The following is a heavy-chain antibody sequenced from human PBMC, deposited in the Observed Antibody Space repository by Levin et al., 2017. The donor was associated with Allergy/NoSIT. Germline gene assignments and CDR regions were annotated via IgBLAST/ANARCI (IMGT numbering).Heavy chain of an antibody. Sequence: PGGSLRLSCTVSGGSIGSSSYYWGWIRQPPGKGLEWIGSMYYSGSTYYKPSLKSRLTISVDTSKNQFSLKLTSVTAADTAVYYCARRFAASSNWDFDYWGQGTLVTVSS. D-gene: IGHD4-11*01. CDR1: GGSIGSSSYY. V-gene: IGHV4-39*01. CDR3: ARRFAASSNWDFDY. CDR2: MYYSGST. J-gene: IGHJ4*02.